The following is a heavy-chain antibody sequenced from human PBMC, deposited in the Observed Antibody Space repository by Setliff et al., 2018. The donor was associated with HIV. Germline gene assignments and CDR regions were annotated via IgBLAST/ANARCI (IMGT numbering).Heavy chain of an antibody. D-gene: IGHD5-12*01. CDR2: IKQDGNEE. CDR1: GFTFSSYW. V-gene: IGHV3-7*05. CDR3: VKSQSQWLRFDVFDL. J-gene: IGHJ3*01. Sequence: PGESLKISCSASGFTFSSYWMTWVRQPPGKGLEWVANIKQDGNEEDYLDSVKGRFTISRDNAKNSLYLQMNTLRAEDSAVYYCVKSQSQWLRFDVFDLWGQGTMVTVSS.